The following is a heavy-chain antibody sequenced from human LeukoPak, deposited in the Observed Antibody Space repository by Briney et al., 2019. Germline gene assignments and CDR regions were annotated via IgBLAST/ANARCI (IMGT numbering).Heavy chain of an antibody. J-gene: IGHJ4*02. V-gene: IGHV6-1*01. CDR1: GDSVSSNSAA. D-gene: IGHD3-22*01. Sequence: SQTLSLTCAISGDSVSSNSAAWNWIRQSPSRGLEWLGRTYYRSKWYNDYAVSVKSRITINPDTSKDQFSLQLNSATPEDTAVYYCARDLSLDYDSNGEAFDYWGQGTLVTVSS. CDR2: TYYRSKWYN. CDR3: ARDLSLDYDSNGEAFDY.